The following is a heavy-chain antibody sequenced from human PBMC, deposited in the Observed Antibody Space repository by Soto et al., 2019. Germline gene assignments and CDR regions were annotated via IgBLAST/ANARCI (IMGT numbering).Heavy chain of an antibody. CDR2: ISGSGGST. D-gene: IGHD5-12*01. CDR1: GFTFSSYA. CDR3: AKDGERWLQSVFFDY. J-gene: IGHJ4*02. Sequence: GESLKISCAASGFTFSSYAMSWVRQAPGKGLEWVSAISGSGGSTYYADSVKGRFTISRDNSKNTLYLQMNSLRAEDTAVYYCAKDGERWLQSVFFDYWGQGTLVTVSS. V-gene: IGHV3-23*01.